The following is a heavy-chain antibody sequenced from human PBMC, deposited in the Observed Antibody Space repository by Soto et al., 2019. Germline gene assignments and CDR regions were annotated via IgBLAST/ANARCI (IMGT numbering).Heavy chain of an antibody. D-gene: IGHD3-10*01. V-gene: IGHV4-59*01. Sequence: SETLSLTCTVSGGSMRPFSCNWIRQSSEKGLEWIAYTDYNGGSPKYNPSLESRVTISVDTSKNHLFLKMNSVTAADTAVYYCARDPGTGEFFDYWGQGTLVTVSS. CDR2: TDYNGGSP. J-gene: IGHJ4*02. CDR1: GGSMRPFS. CDR3: ARDPGTGEFFDY.